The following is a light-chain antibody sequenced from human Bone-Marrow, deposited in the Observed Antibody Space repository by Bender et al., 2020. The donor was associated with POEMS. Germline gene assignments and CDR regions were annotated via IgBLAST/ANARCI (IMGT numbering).Light chain of an antibody. CDR1: SSNIGAPYD. V-gene: IGLV1-40*01. CDR2: GYN. Sequence: QSVLTQPPSVSGAPGQRVTISCTGTSSNIGAPYDVLWYQQIPGTAPKLLIYGYNNRPSGVPDRFSGSKSGTSASLAITGLQAEDEADYYCCSYAGSNTYVFGTGTKVTVV. J-gene: IGLJ1*01. CDR3: CSYAGSNTYV.